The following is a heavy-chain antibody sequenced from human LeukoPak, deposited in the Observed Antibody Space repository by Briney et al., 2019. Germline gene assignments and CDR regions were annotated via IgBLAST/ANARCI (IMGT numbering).Heavy chain of an antibody. Sequence: GGSLRLSCAASGFTFSSYSMNWVRQAPGKGLEWVSSISSSSSYIYYADSVKGRFTISRDNAKNSLYLQMNSLRAEDTAVYYCARDHCSSTSCYQYYYYYYMDVWGKGTTVTVSS. D-gene: IGHD2-2*01. J-gene: IGHJ6*03. CDR2: ISSSSSYI. CDR3: ARDHCSSTSCYQYYYYYYMDV. CDR1: GFTFSSYS. V-gene: IGHV3-21*06.